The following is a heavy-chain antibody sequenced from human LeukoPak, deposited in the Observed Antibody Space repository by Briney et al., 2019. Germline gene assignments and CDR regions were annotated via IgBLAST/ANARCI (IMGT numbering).Heavy chain of an antibody. Sequence: AGSLRLSCAASGLTFSSYSTNWVSHAPGKVLEWVSSISSSSSYIYYADSVKGRFTISRDNAKNSLYLQMNSLRAEDTAVYYCAVYSSSWYSDYWGQGTLVTVSS. D-gene: IGHD6-13*01. J-gene: IGHJ4*02. CDR1: GLTFSSYS. V-gene: IGHV3-21*01. CDR2: ISSSSSYI. CDR3: AVYSSSWYSDY.